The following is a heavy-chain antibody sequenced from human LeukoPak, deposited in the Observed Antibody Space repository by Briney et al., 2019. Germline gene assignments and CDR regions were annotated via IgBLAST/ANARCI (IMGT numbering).Heavy chain of an antibody. Sequence: GGSLRLSCVVSAFSFSTYGIHWVRQAPGKGLEWVAFMRYDGSHEDYADSVKGRFIISRDNSKNTLYLQLHSLRAEDTAVYYCAKDGYVTGGGQRSCFDYWGQGTLVTVSS. CDR2: MRYDGSHE. J-gene: IGHJ4*02. D-gene: IGHD2-15*01. CDR1: AFSFSTYG. CDR3: AKDGYVTGGGQRSCFDY. V-gene: IGHV3-30*02.